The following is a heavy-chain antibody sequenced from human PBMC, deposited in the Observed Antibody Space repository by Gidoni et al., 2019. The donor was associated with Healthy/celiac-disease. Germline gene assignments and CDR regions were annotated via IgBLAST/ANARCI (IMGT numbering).Heavy chain of an antibody. D-gene: IGHD6-13*01. J-gene: IGHJ4*02. CDR3: AIWSSSWTEGYVY. CDR2: ISGSGGST. V-gene: IGHV3-23*01. Sequence: EVQLLESGGGLVQPGGSLRLSCAASGFTFSSYAMSWVRQAPGKGLEWVSAISGSGGSTYYADSVKGRFTIARDNSKNTLYLQMNSLRAEDTAVYYCAIWSSSWTEGYVYWGQGTLVTVSS. CDR1: GFTFSSYA.